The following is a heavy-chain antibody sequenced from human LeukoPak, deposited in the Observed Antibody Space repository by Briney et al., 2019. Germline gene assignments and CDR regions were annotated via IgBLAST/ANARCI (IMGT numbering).Heavy chain of an antibody. J-gene: IGHJ4*02. V-gene: IGHV5-51*01. CDR3: ARHAVTTRFNYFDY. D-gene: IGHD4-17*01. Sequence: GESLKISCKGSGYSFTSYWIGWVRQMPGKGLEWMGIIYPGDSDTRYSPSFQGQVTISADKSISTAYLQWSSLKASYTAIDYCARHAVTTRFNYFDYWGQGTLVTVSS. CDR2: IYPGDSDT. CDR1: GYSFTSYW.